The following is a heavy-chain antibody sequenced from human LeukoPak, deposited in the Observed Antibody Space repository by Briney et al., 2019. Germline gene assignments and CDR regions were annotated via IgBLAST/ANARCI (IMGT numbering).Heavy chain of an antibody. V-gene: IGHV4-31*03. Sequence: SETLSLTCTVSGGSISSGGYYWSWIRQHPGKGLEWIGYIYYSGTTYYNPSLKSRLTISVDTSKNQFFLKLTSVTAADTAICYCARDRDGYNYVDYWGQGTLVTVSS. D-gene: IGHD5-12*01. CDR1: GGSISSGGYY. CDR3: ARDRDGYNYVDY. CDR2: IYYSGTT. J-gene: IGHJ4*02.